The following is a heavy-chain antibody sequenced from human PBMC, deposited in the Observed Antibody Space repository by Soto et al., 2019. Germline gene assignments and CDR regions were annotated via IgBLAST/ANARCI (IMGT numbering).Heavy chain of an antibody. CDR1: GYSFTSYW. D-gene: IGHD2-2*01. CDR3: ARQYCSSTSCYDFDP. Sequence: EVQLVQSGAEVKKPGESLRISCKGSGYSFTSYWISWVRQMPGKGLEWMGRIDPSDSYTNYSPSFQGHVTISADKSISTAYLQWSSLKASDTAMYYCARQYCSSTSCYDFDPGGQGTLVTVSS. CDR2: IDPSDSYT. J-gene: IGHJ5*02. V-gene: IGHV5-10-1*03.